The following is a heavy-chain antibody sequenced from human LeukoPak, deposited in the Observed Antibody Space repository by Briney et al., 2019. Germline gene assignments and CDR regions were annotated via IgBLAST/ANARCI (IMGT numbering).Heavy chain of an antibody. CDR2: INHSGST. CDR1: GGSFSDYY. J-gene: IGHJ5*02. CDR3: ARQSTTVVTPGFDP. Sequence: SETLSLTCAVYGGSFSDYYWSWIRQPPGKGLEWIGEINHSGSTNYNPSLKSRVTISVDTSKNQFSLKLSSVTAADTAVYYCARQSTTVVTPGFDPWGQGTLVTVSS. D-gene: IGHD4-23*01. V-gene: IGHV4-34*01.